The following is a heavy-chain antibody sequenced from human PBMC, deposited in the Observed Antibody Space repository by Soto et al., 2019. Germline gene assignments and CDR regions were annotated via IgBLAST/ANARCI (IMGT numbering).Heavy chain of an antibody. D-gene: IGHD3-22*01. J-gene: IGHJ6*02. CDR3: AKEXVAACDCRGYPPSFLDV. CDR2: ISDSGGST. Sequence: GGSLSLSCAASGFTFSGYAMSWVRQAPGKGLEWISSISDSGGSTYYADSMKGRFTISGDTSNHTPYMQMNSLTAEDTAVYYCAKEXVAACDCRGYPPSFLDVWGQGTTVTVSS. CDR1: GFTFSGYA. V-gene: IGHV3-23*01.